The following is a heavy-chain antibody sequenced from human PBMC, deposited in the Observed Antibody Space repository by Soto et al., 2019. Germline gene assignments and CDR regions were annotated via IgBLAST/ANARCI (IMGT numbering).Heavy chain of an antibody. J-gene: IGHJ6*02. D-gene: IGHD5-18*01. CDR2: INNRGNT. CDR1: GSSFTTYY. Sequence: QVQLQQWGAGLLKPSETLSLTCALSGSSFTTYYWTWIRQPPGKGLDWIGEINNRGNTNYNPSLKSRVTISLDTSNAPFSPKLTSETAGDTAVYYRLMVTYTGLDDWGQGTTVTVSS. V-gene: IGHV4-34*02. CDR3: LMVTYTGLDD.